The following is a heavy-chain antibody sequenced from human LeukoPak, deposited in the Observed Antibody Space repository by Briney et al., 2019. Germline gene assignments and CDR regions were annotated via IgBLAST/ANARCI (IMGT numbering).Heavy chain of an antibody. CDR3: ARGTIFGVDDMVDY. J-gene: IGHJ4*02. CDR1: GGTFSSYA. CDR2: IIPIFGTA. V-gene: IGHV1-69*13. Sequence: GASVKVSCKASGGTFSSYAISWVRQAPGQGLEWMGGIIPIFGTANYAQKFQGRVTITADESTSTAYMELSSLRSEDTAVYYCARGTIFGVDDMVDYWGQGTLVTVSS. D-gene: IGHD3-3*01.